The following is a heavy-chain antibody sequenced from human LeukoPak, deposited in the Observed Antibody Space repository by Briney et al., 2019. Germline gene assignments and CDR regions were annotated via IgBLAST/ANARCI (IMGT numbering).Heavy chain of an antibody. CDR3: AREGSSWYGPPFFDY. CDR2: IYYSGST. D-gene: IGHD6-13*01. CDR1: GGSISSYY. V-gene: IGHV4-59*01. J-gene: IGHJ4*02. Sequence: SETLSLTCTVSGGSISSYYWSWIRQPPGKGLEWIGYIYYSGSTNYNPSLKSRVTISVDTSKNQFSLKLSSVTAADTAVYYCAREGSSWYGPPFFDYWGQGTLVTVSS.